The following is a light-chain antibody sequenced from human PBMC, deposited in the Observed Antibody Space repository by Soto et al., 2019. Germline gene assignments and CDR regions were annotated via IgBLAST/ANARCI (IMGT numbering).Light chain of an antibody. CDR3: QQYNNWPPIT. Sequence: EMVMKQSPATLSVSPGDRATLSCRASQSVSYKLAWYQQKPGQPPRLLIYDTSTRATGIPARFSVSGSGTEFTLTISSLQSEDFAVYYCQQYNNWPPITCGQGTRLEIK. CDR1: QSVSYK. J-gene: IGKJ5*01. CDR2: DTS. V-gene: IGKV3-15*01.